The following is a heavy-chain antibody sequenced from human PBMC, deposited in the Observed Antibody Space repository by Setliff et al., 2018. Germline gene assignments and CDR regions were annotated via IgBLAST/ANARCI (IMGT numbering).Heavy chain of an antibody. D-gene: IGHD5-18*01. CDR2: IYSSGST. V-gene: IGHV4-61*09. J-gene: IGHJ4*02. Sequence: SEALSLTCTVSGRSVSRDSDFWNWIRRSAGNKLEWIGHIYSSGSTEYNPSLKSRVTMSIDASKNQLSLKLSSVTAADSAIYYCARQVDTPMAPIDYWGQGTLVTVSS. CDR3: ARQVDTPMAPIDY. CDR1: GRSVSRDSDF.